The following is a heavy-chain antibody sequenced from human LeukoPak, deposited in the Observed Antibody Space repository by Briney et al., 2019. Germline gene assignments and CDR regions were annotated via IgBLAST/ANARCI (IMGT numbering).Heavy chain of an antibody. CDR1: GFTFSDAW. V-gene: IGHV3-15*01. D-gene: IGHD2-15*01. Sequence: PGGSLRLSCAASGFTFSDAWMSWVRQAPGMGLEWVGRIKTKSDGGTTDYAAPVKGRFTISRDDSKTTLYLQINSLKTEDTAVYYCTADMPASSRAADYWGQGTLVTVPS. J-gene: IGHJ4*02. CDR2: IKTKSDGGTT. CDR3: TADMPASSRAADY.